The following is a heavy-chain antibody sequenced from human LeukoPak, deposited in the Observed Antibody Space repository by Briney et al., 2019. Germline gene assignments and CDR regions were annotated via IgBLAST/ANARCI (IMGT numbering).Heavy chain of an antibody. CDR2: INHSGST. V-gene: IGHV4-34*01. D-gene: IGHD3-9*01. Sequence: SETLSLTCAVYGGSFSGYYWSWIRQPPGKGLEWIGEINHSGSTNYNPSLRSRVTISVDTSKNQFSLKLSSVTAADTAVYYCARTLRYFDWLLGPFDYWGQGTLVTVSS. J-gene: IGHJ4*02. CDR3: ARTLRYFDWLLGPFDY. CDR1: GGSFSGYY.